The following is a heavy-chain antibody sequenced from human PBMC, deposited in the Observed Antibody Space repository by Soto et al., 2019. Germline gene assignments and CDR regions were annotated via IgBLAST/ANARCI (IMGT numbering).Heavy chain of an antibody. Sequence: EAQLVESGGDLVKPGGSLRLSCVGSGFSFANAWMGWVRQAPGKGLEWVGRLKSKPDGGTTDYGEPVKGRFSVSRDDSKNTVFLQMNSLESDDTGVYYCTTDGGVAIRPLFDFWGQGTLVTVSS. J-gene: IGHJ4*02. V-gene: IGHV3-15*01. D-gene: IGHD6-6*01. CDR1: GFSFANAW. CDR2: LKSKPDGGTT. CDR3: TTDGGVAIRPLFDF.